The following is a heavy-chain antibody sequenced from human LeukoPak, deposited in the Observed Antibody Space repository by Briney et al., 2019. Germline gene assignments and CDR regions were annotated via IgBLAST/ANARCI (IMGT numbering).Heavy chain of an antibody. CDR3: AKHDSSGYYYARPDY. Sequence: GGSLRLSCAASGFTFSSYEMNWVRQAPGKGLEWVSYISSSGSTIYYADSVKGRFTISRDNSKNTLYLQMNSLRAEDTAVYYCAKHDSSGYYYARPDYWGQGTLVTVSS. V-gene: IGHV3-48*03. CDR1: GFTFSSYE. D-gene: IGHD3-22*01. CDR2: ISSSGSTI. J-gene: IGHJ4*02.